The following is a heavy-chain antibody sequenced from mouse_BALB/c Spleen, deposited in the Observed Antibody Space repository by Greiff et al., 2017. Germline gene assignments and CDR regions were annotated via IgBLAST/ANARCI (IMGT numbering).Heavy chain of an antibody. CDR1: GFSFSSFG. CDR2: ISSGSSTN. Sequence: EVQLVESGGGLVQPGGSRKLSCAASGFSFSSFGMHWVRQAPEKGLVWVAYISSGSSTNYYAHTVKGRFTISRNNPMNTLFLQMTSLGSEDTAMYYCARGDYYAMDYWGQGTSVTVSS. J-gene: IGHJ4*01. CDR3: ARGDYYAMDY. V-gene: IGHV5-17*02.